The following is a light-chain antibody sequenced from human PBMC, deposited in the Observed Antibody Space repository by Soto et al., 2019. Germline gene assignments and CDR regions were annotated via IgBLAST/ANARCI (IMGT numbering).Light chain of an antibody. CDR2: SAS. Sequence: EIVMTQSPATLSVSPGERATLSCRASQSLSINLAWYQQKPGQAPRLLIYSASTRATGIPSRFSGRGSGADFTLTISSLEPEDFAVYYCQQRSDSITFGQGTRLEIK. J-gene: IGKJ5*01. V-gene: IGKV3-15*01. CDR3: QQRSDSIT. CDR1: QSLSIN.